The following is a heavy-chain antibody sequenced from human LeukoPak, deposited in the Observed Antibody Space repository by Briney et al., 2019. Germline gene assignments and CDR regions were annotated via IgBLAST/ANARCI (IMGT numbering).Heavy chain of an antibody. V-gene: IGHV4-39*01. CDR3: ARLGDVEVNGGTLDY. CDR2: IYYSGST. D-gene: IGHD3-16*01. Sequence: PETLSLTCTVSGGSISSSRYYWGWIRQPPGKGLEWIGSIYYSGSTYYNPSLKSRVTISVDTSKNQFFLKVTSVTVADTAVYFCARLGDVEVNGGTLDYWGRGTLVTVSS. CDR1: GGSISSSRYY. J-gene: IGHJ4*02.